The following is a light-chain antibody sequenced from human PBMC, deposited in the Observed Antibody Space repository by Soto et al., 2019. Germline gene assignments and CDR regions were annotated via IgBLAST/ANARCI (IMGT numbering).Light chain of an antibody. CDR3: MQGTHWPPYT. V-gene: IGKV2-30*01. Sequence: DVVMTQSPLSLPVTLGQPASMSCRSSRSLAYSDGNTYLNWFQQRPGQSPRRLIYKVSNRDSGVPDRFSGSGSGTDFTLKISRVEAEDVGVYYCMQGTHWPPYTFGQGTKLEIK. CDR1: RSLAYSDGNTY. CDR2: KVS. J-gene: IGKJ2*01.